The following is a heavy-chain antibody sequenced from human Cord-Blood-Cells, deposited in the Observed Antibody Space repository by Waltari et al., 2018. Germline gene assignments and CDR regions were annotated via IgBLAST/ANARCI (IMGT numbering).Heavy chain of an antibody. D-gene: IGHD3-3*01. CDR1: GGSFSGYS. Sequence: QVQLQQWGAGLLKPSETLSLTCAVYGGSFSGYSWSWIRQPPGKGLAWIGEINHSGINNYKPSLKSRVTISVDTSKNQFSLKLSSVTAADTTVYYCARELKTYYDFWSGHPRGYYFDYWGQGTLVTVSS. CDR3: ARELKTYYDFWSGHPRGYYFDY. CDR2: INHSGIN. J-gene: IGHJ4*02. V-gene: IGHV4-34*01.